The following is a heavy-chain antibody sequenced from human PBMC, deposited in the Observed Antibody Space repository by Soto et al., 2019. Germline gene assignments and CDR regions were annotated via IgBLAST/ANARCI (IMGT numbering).Heavy chain of an antibody. V-gene: IGHV4-30-4*01. CDR3: ARGLYSSGSDYYHYGMDA. Sequence: NPSETRSLTCTVSGGSISSGDYYWSWIRQPPGKGLEWIGYIYYSGSTYYNPSLKSRVTISVDTSKNQFSLKLSSVTAADTAVYYSARGLYSSGSDYYHYGMDAWGQGTTVIVSS. J-gene: IGHJ6*02. D-gene: IGHD6-19*01. CDR2: IYYSGST. CDR1: GGSISSGDYY.